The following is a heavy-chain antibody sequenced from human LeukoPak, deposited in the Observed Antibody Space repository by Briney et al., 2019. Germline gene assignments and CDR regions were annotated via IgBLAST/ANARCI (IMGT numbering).Heavy chain of an antibody. J-gene: IGHJ6*02. CDR3: AADGWFGELLKNRYYYYGMDV. CDR2: INPSGGST. Sequence: GASVKVPCKASGYTFPSYFMHWVRQAPGQGLEWMGIINPSGGSTSYAQKFQGRVTMTRDMSTSTAYMELSSLRSEDTAVYYCAADGWFGELLKNRYYYYGMDVWGQGTTVTVSS. CDR1: GYTFPSYF. D-gene: IGHD3-10*01. V-gene: IGHV1-46*01.